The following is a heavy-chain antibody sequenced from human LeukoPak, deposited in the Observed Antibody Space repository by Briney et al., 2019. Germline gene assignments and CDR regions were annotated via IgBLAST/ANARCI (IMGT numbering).Heavy chain of an antibody. CDR2: ISWNSGSI. D-gene: IGHD3-22*01. J-gene: IGHJ4*02. V-gene: IGHV3-9*01. CDR3: AKDQDSSGYYFDY. CDR1: GFTFDDYA. Sequence: GRSLRLSCAASGFTFDDYAMHWVRRAPGKGLEWVSGISWNSGSIGYADSVKGRFTISRDNAKNSLYLQMNSLRAEDTALYYCAKDQDSSGYYFDYWGQGTLVTVSS.